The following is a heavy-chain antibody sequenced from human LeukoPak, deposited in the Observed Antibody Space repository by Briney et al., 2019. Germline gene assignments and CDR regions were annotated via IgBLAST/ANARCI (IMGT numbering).Heavy chain of an antibody. J-gene: IGHJ4*01. V-gene: IGHV3-11*04. CDR3: ARRRYSTSSSVYFDY. D-gene: IGHD2-21*01. CDR2: LSDSGATI. Sequence: GGSLRLSCAASGFTFSDHYMDWVRQAPGKGLDWLAYLSDSGATIYYADSVKGRFTISRDNAKNSLFLQMNSLRAEDTAVYYCARRRYSTSSSVYFDYWGHGTRVTVSS. CDR1: GFTFSDHY.